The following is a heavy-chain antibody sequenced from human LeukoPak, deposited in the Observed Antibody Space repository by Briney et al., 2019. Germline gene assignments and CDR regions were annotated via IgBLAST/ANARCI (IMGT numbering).Heavy chain of an antibody. J-gene: IGHJ4*02. Sequence: GGSLRLSCAASGFTFSSYSMSWVRQAPGKGLEWVSYISSSSSTIYYADSVKGRFTISRDNAKNSLYLQMNSLRAEDTAVYYCAREGDTYYDFWSGYYSDYWGQGTLVTVSS. D-gene: IGHD3-3*01. V-gene: IGHV3-48*01. CDR3: AREGDTYYDFWSGYYSDY. CDR2: ISSSSSTI. CDR1: GFTFSSYS.